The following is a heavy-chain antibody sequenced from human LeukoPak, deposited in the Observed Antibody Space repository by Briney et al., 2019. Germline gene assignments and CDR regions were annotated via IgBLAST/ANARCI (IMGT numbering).Heavy chain of an antibody. CDR2: INHSGST. CDR1: GGSFSGYY. CDR3: ARIGIVGRTDAFDI. J-gene: IGHJ3*02. V-gene: IGHV4-34*01. Sequence: PSETLSLTCAVYGGSFSGYYWSWIRQPPGKGLEWIGEINHSGSTNYNPSLKSRVTISVDTSKNQLSLKLSSVTAADTAVYYCARIGIVGRTDAFDIWGQGTMVTVSS. D-gene: IGHD1-26*01.